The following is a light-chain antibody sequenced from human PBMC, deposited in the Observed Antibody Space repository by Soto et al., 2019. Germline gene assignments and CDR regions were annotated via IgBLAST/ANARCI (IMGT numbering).Light chain of an antibody. CDR2: ENN. V-gene: IGLV1-40*01. CDR1: SSNIGAGYE. Sequence: QAVVTQPPSVSEAPGQRVTISCTGSSSNIGAGYEAHWYQQVPGTAPKLLIYENNNRPSGFPDRFSGSKSGTSASLAITGLQAEDEAEYYCQSYDSSLSGYVFGTGTKVTVL. J-gene: IGLJ1*01. CDR3: QSYDSSLSGYV.